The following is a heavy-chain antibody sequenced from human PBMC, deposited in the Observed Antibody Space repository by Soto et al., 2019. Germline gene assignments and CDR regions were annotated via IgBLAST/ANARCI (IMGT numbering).Heavy chain of an antibody. CDR1: GGSISSGGYY. CDR3: ARGVLH. Sequence: QVQLQESGPGLVKPSQTLSLTCTVSGGSISSGGYYWCWTRQQPGKGLEWIGNISYSGSTYYNPSLKSRVTISVDKSKNQYSLKLSSVNAADTDVYGCARGVLHWGQGTLITLAS. D-gene: IGHD1-26*01. CDR2: ISYSGST. V-gene: IGHV4-31*03. J-gene: IGHJ4*02.